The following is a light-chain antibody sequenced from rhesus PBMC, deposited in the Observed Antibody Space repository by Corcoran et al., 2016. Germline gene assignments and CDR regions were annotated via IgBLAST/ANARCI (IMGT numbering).Light chain of an antibody. J-gene: IGKJ4*01. CDR3: QQYSDWPALT. Sequence: IVLTQSPATLSLSPGERATLSCRASQSVSSSLAWYQQNPEQAPRLLFYDTFSRATGIPDRFSGSGSGTDFTLTISSLEPEDFAVYYYQQYSDWPALTFGGGTKVEIK. V-gene: IGKV3-42*03. CDR2: DTF. CDR1: QSVSSS.